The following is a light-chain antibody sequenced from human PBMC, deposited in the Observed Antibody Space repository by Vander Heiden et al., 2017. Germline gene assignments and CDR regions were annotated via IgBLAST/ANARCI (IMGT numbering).Light chain of an antibody. CDR1: QSISNY. Sequence: PSSLAASVGNRVTITCRASQSISNYLNWHQQKPGNAPKLLIDASSILQRGVPSRFSGSGSGTYFTLTISSLQPEDFATYYCQQSYSTPQFGQGTKVEIK. CDR3: QQSYSTPQ. CDR2: ASS. J-gene: IGKJ1*01. V-gene: IGKV1-39*01.